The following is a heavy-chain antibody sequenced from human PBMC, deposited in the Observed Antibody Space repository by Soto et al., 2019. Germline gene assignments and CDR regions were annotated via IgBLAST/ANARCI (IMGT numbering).Heavy chain of an antibody. CDR2: INPSGGST. CDR3: ARVYCSGGSCYSIDY. CDR1: GYTFTSYF. J-gene: IGHJ4*02. Sequence: QVQLVQSGAEVKKPGASVKVSCKASGYTFTSYFMHWVRQAPGQGLEWMGIINPSGGSTIYAQKFQGRVTRTRDTSTSTVYMGLSSLRSEDTAVYYCARVYCSGGSCYSIDYWGQGTLVTVSS. D-gene: IGHD2-15*01. V-gene: IGHV1-46*03.